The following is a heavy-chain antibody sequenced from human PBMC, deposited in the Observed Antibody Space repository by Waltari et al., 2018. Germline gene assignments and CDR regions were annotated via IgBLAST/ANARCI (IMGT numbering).Heavy chain of an antibody. CDR2: INTDGSIT. Sequence: EVQLVESGGDLVQPGGSLRLSCAASGIPFSSYWMHWVRQAPGTGLVWVSRINTDGSITSYADSVRGRFTISRDNAKNTLYLQMNSLRVDDSAVYYCTRGVAEGFDPWGQGTLVTVSS. D-gene: IGHD2-15*01. J-gene: IGHJ5*02. CDR1: GIPFSSYW. CDR3: TRGVAEGFDP. V-gene: IGHV3-74*01.